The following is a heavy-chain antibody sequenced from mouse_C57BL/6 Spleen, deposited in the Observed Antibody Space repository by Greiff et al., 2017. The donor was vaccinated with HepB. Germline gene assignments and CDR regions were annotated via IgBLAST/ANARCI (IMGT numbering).Heavy chain of an antibody. V-gene: IGHV1-61*01. D-gene: IGHD4-1*01. Sequence: QVQLQQPGAELVRPGSSVKLSCKASGYTFTSYWMDWVKQRPGQGLEWIGNIYPSDSETHYNQKFKDKPTLTVDISSSTSYMQLSSLTSEDSAVYYCARHLGGAWFAYWGQGTLVTVSA. CDR3: ARHLGGAWFAY. CDR1: GYTFTSYW. CDR2: IYPSDSET. J-gene: IGHJ3*01.